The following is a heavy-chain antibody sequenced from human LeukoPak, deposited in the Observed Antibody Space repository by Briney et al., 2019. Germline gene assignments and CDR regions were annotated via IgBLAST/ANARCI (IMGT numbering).Heavy chain of an antibody. CDR1: GGSISSYY. CDR2: IYYSGST. CDR3: ARSPYSRFDY. D-gene: IGHD4-11*01. V-gene: IGHV4-59*12. Sequence: PSETLSLTCTVSGGSISSYYWSWIRQPPGKGLEWIGYIYYSGSTNYNPSLKSRVTISVDRSKNQFSLKLSSVTAADTAVYYCARSPYSRFDYWGQGTLVTVSS. J-gene: IGHJ4*02.